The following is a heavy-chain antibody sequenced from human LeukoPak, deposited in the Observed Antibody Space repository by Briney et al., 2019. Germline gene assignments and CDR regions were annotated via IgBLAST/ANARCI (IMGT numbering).Heavy chain of an antibody. D-gene: IGHD2-15*01. Sequence: GGSLRLSCAASGFTFSSYPMNWVRQAPGKGLEWVSSISSSSSYIYYADSVKGRFTISRDNAKNSLYLQMSSLRAEDTAVYYCATSYGGLCSAGKCHFDYWGQGTLVTVSS. CDR3: ATSYGGLCSAGKCHFDY. V-gene: IGHV3-21*01. CDR2: ISSSSSYI. J-gene: IGHJ4*02. CDR1: GFTFSSYP.